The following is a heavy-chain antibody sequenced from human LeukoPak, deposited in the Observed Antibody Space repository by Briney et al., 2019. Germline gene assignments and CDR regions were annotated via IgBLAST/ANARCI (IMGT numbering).Heavy chain of an antibody. CDR2: INGDGSST. D-gene: IGHD2-15*01. J-gene: IGHJ4*02. Sequence: PGGSLRLSCAASGLTFSGYWMHWVRQAPGKGLVWVSRINGDGSSTSYADSVEGRFTISRGNAKNTLYLQMNSLGAEDTAVYYCARARNCSSGTCYKDYWGQGTLVTVSS. CDR1: GLTFSGYW. V-gene: IGHV3-74*01. CDR3: ARARNCSSGTCYKDY.